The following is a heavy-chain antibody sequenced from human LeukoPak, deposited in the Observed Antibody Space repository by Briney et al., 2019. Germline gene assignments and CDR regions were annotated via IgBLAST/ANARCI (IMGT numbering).Heavy chain of an antibody. Sequence: ASAKVSCKASGYTFTSYGISWVRQAPGQGLEWMGWISAYNGNTNYAQKLQGRVTMTTDTSTSTAYMELRSLRSDDTAVYYCARDKLLRYFDWLSQNNWFDPWGQGTLVTVSS. V-gene: IGHV1-18*01. CDR3: ARDKLLRYFDWLSQNNWFDP. CDR1: GYTFTSYG. D-gene: IGHD3-9*01. CDR2: ISAYNGNT. J-gene: IGHJ5*02.